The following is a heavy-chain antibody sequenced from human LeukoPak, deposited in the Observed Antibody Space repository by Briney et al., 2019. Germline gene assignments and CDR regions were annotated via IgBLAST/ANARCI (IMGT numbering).Heavy chain of an antibody. CDR1: GFTFSSYA. D-gene: IGHD2-21*01. Sequence: GGSLRLSCAASGFTFSSYAMSWVRQAPGQGLEWVSAISGSGGSTYYAASVKGRFTISRDNSKNTLYLQMNSLRAEDTAVYYCAKFLPTHIVVANYYFDYWGQGTLVTVSS. CDR2: ISGSGGST. J-gene: IGHJ4*02. V-gene: IGHV3-23*01. CDR3: AKFLPTHIVVANYYFDY.